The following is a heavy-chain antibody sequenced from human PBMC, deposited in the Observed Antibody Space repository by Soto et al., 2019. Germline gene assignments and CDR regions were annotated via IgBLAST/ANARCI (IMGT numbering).Heavy chain of an antibody. CDR3: ARSGVDFWSGYYSQGAFDI. J-gene: IGHJ3*02. CDR2: IYYSGST. Sequence: XSLTCTVSGGSISSYYWSWIRQPPGKGLEWIGYIYYSGSTNYNPSLKSRVTISVDTSKNQFSLKLSSVTAADTAVYYCARSGVDFWSGYYSQGAFDIWGQGTMVTVSS. CDR1: GGSISSYY. V-gene: IGHV4-59*08. D-gene: IGHD3-3*01.